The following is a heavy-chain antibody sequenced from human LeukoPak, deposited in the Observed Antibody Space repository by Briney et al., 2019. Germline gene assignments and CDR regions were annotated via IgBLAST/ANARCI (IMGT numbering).Heavy chain of an antibody. CDR2: ISSSSTYI. Sequence: GGSLRLSCAASGFTFSSYSMNWVRQAPGKGLEWVSSISSSSTYIYYADSVKGRFTISRDNAKNSLYLQMNSLRAEDTAVYYCARDLRSSGWYYFDYWGQGTLVIVSS. CDR3: ARDLRSSGWYYFDY. V-gene: IGHV3-21*01. J-gene: IGHJ4*02. CDR1: GFTFSSYS. D-gene: IGHD6-19*01.